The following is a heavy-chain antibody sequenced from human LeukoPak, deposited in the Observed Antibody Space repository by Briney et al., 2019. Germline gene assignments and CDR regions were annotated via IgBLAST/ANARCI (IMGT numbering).Heavy chain of an antibody. CDR1: GFTFSSYS. J-gene: IGHJ4*02. V-gene: IGHV3-21*01. CDR3: ARGVVVAATHSSGWYKGFDY. CDR2: ISSSSSYI. Sequence: GGSLRLSCAASGFTFSSYSMNWVRQAPGKGLEWVSSISSSSSYIYYADSVKGRFTISRDNAKNSLYLQMNSLRAEDTAVYYCARGVVVAATHSSGWYKGFDYWGQGTLVTVSS. D-gene: IGHD2-15*01.